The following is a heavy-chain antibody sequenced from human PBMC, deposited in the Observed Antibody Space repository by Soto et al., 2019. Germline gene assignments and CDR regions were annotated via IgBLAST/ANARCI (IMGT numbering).Heavy chain of an antibody. CDR2: IPYDGNNK. D-gene: IGHD3-10*01. CDR3: AKNGPSSGSCAFDI. V-gene: IGHV3-30*18. J-gene: IGHJ3*02. CDR1: GFPFSSYG. Sequence: QVQLVEHGGGVVQPGWSLRLSCAASGFPFSSYGIHWVRLAPGKGLEWVAVIPYDGNNKYYAESVKGRFTFARDNSKNTLYLQINSRRAEDTAVYYGAKNGPSSGSCAFDIWGQGTMVTVSS.